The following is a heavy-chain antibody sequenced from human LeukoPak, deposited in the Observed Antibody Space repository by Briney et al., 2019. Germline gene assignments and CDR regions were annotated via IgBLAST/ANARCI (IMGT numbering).Heavy chain of an antibody. J-gene: IGHJ4*02. CDR2: IYRSGST. CDR3: ARQTGSGLFILP. D-gene: IGHD3/OR15-3a*01. Sequence: SETLSLTCVVSGDSISSTNWWSWVRQPPGKGLEWIGEIYRSGSTYYNPSLKSRVTISVDTSKNQFSLKLSSVTATDTAIYYCARQTGSGLFILPGGQGTLVTVSS. V-gene: IGHV4-4*02. CDR1: GDSISSTNW.